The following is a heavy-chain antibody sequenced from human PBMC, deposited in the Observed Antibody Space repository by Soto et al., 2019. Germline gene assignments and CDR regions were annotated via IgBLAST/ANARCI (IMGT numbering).Heavy chain of an antibody. CDR3: ARDPSGYYDSSGFLRPGAFDI. Sequence: ASVKVSCKAPGYTFTSYYMHWVRQAPGQGLEWMGIINPSGGSTSYAQKFQGRVTMTRDTSTSTVYMELSSLRSEDTAVYYCARDPSGYYDSSGFLRPGAFDIWGQGTMVTVSS. CDR2: INPSGGST. V-gene: IGHV1-46*01. D-gene: IGHD3-22*01. CDR1: GYTFTSYY. J-gene: IGHJ3*02.